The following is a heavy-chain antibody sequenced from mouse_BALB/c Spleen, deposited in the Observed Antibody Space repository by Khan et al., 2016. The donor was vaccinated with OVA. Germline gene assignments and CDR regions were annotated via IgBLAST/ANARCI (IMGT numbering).Heavy chain of an antibody. CDR1: GYTFTSYW. V-gene: IGHV1S132*01. Sequence: VQLQQSGAEVVKPGASVKLSCKTTGYTFTSYWIQWIEQRPGQGLGWIGQIFPGTGTTYYNENFKSKATLTVDTSSSTAYMQLSSLTSEDSAVYFCARGYFGNYEFVYWGQGTLVTVSP. J-gene: IGHJ3*01. D-gene: IGHD2-1*01. CDR2: IFPGTGTT. CDR3: ARGYFGNYEFVY.